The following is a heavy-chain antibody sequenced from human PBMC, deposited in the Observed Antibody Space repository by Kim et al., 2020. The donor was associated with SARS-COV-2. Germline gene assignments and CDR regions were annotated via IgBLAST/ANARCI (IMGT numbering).Heavy chain of an antibody. D-gene: IGHD3-10*01. Sequence: AQNVQGRVTMTTDTSTNTAYMELSSLRSVDTAVYYCATSDAVTSCGGFGAWGQGTLVTVSS. J-gene: IGHJ5*02. V-gene: IGHV1-24*01. CDR3: ATSDAVTSCGGFGA.